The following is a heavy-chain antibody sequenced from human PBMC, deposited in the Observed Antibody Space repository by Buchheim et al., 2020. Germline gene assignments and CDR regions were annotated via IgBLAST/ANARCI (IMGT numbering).Heavy chain of an antibody. J-gene: IGHJ4*02. CDR2: IYWDDDK. CDR3: ANRPLHCGYFDY. Sequence: QITLKESGPTLVKPTQTLTLTCTFSGFSLSTSGVGVGWIRQPPGKSLEWLALIYWDDDKRYSPSLKSRLTITKATSKNQVGLTMSSMDPVDTATYYCANRPLHCGYFDYWGQGTL. V-gene: IGHV2-5*02. D-gene: IGHD2-21*02. CDR1: GFSLSTSGVG.